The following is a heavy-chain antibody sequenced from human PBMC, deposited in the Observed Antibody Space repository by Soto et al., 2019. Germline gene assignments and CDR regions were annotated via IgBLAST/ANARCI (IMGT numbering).Heavy chain of an antibody. J-gene: IGHJ5*02. V-gene: IGHV1-8*01. D-gene: IGHD3-10*01. CDR1: GYTFTSYD. CDR3: ARVSMYYYGSGSYYNRVYNWFDP. CDR2: MNPNSGNT. Sequence: ASVKVSCKASGYTFTSYDINWVRQATGQGLEWMGWMNPNSGNTGYAQKFQGRVTMTRNTSISTAYMELSILRSEDTAVYYCARVSMYYYGSGSYYNRVYNWFDPWGQGTLVTVSS.